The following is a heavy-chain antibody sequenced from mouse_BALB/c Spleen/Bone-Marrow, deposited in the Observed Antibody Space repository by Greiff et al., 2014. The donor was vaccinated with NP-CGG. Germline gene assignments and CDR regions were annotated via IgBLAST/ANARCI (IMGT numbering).Heavy chain of an antibody. Sequence: VQLKESGPGLVKPSQSLSLTCTVTGYSITSDYAWNWIRQFPGNKLEWMGYISYSGSTSYNPSLKSRISITRDTSKNQFFLQLNFVTTEDTATYYCARTTTVVSHFDYWGQGTTLTVSS. D-gene: IGHD1-1*01. V-gene: IGHV3-2*02. CDR3: ARTTTVVSHFDY. CDR1: GYSITSDYA. J-gene: IGHJ2*01. CDR2: ISYSGST.